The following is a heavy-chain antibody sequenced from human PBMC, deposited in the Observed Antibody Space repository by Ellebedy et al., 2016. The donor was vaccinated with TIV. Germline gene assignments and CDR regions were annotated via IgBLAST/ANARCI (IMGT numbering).Heavy chain of an antibody. J-gene: IGHJ6*02. CDR3: ARDDDDILTGRNAMDV. D-gene: IGHD3-9*01. CDR1: GFTFSSYS. CDR2: TSSSSSTI. Sequence: PGGSLRLSCAASGFTFSSYSMNWVRQAPGKGLEWVSYTSSSSSTIYYADSVKGRFTISRDNAKNSLYLQMNSMRDEDTAVYYCARDDDDILTGRNAMDVWGQGTTVTVSS. V-gene: IGHV3-48*02.